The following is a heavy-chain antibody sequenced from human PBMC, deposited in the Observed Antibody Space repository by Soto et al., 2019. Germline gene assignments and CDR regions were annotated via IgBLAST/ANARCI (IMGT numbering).Heavy chain of an antibody. Sequence: ASVKVSCKASGYTFTGYFMHWVRQAPGQGLEWMGYINPNSGVTKYAQKFQGRVTLTRDTSINTAYMEMTMLTSGDTAVYYCARGGGTILAPLPWGQGTLVTVSS. CDR3: ARGGGTILAPLP. V-gene: IGHV1-2*02. D-gene: IGHD3-3*01. J-gene: IGHJ5*02. CDR1: GYTFTGYF. CDR2: INPNSGVT.